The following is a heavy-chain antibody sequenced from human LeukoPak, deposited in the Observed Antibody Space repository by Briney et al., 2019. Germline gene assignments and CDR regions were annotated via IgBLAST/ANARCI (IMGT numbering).Heavy chain of an antibody. Sequence: GGSLRLSCAASGFTFSDYYMSWIRQAPGKGLEWVSYISSSGSTIYYADSVKGRFTISRDNAKNSLYLQMNSLRAEDTAVYYCARSPYDNSVDIGMDVWGQGTTVTVSS. J-gene: IGHJ6*02. CDR3: ARSPYDNSVDIGMDV. CDR1: GFTFSDYY. CDR2: ISSSGSTI. D-gene: IGHD3-22*01. V-gene: IGHV3-11*01.